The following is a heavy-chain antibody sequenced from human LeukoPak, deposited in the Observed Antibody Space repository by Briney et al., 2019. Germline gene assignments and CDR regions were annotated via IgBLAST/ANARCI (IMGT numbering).Heavy chain of an antibody. D-gene: IGHD3-9*01. CDR3: ARLAGYYYYYYGMDV. V-gene: IGHV4-34*01. Sequence: SETLSLTCAVYGGSFSGYYWSWIRQPPGKGLEWIGEINHSGSTNYNPSLKSRVTISVDTSKNLFSLKLSSVTAADTAVYYCARLAGYYYYYYGMDVWGQGTTVTVSS. CDR2: INHSGST. CDR1: GGSFSGYY. J-gene: IGHJ6*02.